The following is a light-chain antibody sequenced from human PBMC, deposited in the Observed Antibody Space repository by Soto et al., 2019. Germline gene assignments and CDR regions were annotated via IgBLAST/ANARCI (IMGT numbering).Light chain of an antibody. V-gene: IGKV3-20*01. Sequence: EIVLTQSPGTLSLSPGERATLSCRASQSVSSSYLAWYQQKPGQAPRLLIYGASSRATGIPDRFSGSGSGTDFTLTISRLEPEDFAVYYCQQYGSHLRTWTFGQGTKVEIK. CDR1: QSVSSSY. CDR3: QQYGSHLRTWT. CDR2: GAS. J-gene: IGKJ1*01.